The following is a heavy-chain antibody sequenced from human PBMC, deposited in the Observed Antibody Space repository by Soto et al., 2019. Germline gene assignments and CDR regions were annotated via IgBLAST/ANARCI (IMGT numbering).Heavy chain of an antibody. CDR2: VGGSGDST. CDR3: AKSPLRYCSGGSCYPPHYFDY. D-gene: IGHD2-15*01. Sequence: EVQLLDSGGGLVQPGGSLRLSCAASGFTFSNYAMSWVRQAPGKGLEWVSGVGGSGDSTYYADSVKGRFTISRDNSKDTLYLRMNSLRAEDKAVYYCAKSPLRYCSGGSCYPPHYFDYWGQGTLVTVSS. CDR1: GFTFSNYA. J-gene: IGHJ4*02. V-gene: IGHV3-23*01.